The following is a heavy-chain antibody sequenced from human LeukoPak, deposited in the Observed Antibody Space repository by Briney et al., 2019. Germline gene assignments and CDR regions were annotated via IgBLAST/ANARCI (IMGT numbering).Heavy chain of an antibody. CDR2: IKQDGSEK. D-gene: IGHD4-17*01. Sequence: GGSLRLSCAASGFTFSSHWMSWVRQAPGKGLEWVANIKQDGSEKYYVDSVKVRFTISRDNAKNSLYLQMNSLRAEDTAVYYCARGNGYGDSPFDYWGQGTLVTVSS. V-gene: IGHV3-7*01. J-gene: IGHJ4*02. CDR3: ARGNGYGDSPFDY. CDR1: GFTFSSHW.